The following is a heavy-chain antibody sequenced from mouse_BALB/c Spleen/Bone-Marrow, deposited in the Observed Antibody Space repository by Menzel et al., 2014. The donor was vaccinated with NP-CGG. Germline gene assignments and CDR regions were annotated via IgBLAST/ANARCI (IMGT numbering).Heavy chain of an antibody. Sequence: EVKVEESGGALVKPGGSLKLSCAASGFTFSRYAMSWVRQTPEERLEWVTTISSGGTYIYYPDSVKGRFTISRDNAKNTLYLQMSSLRSEDTAMYYCARKLEYGNYDAMDYWGQGTSVTVSS. CDR2: ISSGGTYI. CDR1: GFTFSRYA. D-gene: IGHD2-10*02. V-gene: IGHV5-9-1*01. J-gene: IGHJ4*01. CDR3: ARKLEYGNYDAMDY.